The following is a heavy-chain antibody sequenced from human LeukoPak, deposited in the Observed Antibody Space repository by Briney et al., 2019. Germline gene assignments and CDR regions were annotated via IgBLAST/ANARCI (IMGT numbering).Heavy chain of an antibody. Sequence: PETQSLTCTVSGGSMSPYHWTWIRQPAGKGLEWIGRLHTSGNKNYNPSLKGRVTISVDTSKNQFSLEMTSVTAADTAVYFCARDPFRSSFDPWGQGILVTVSS. J-gene: IGHJ5*02. D-gene: IGHD6-13*01. CDR1: GGSMSPYH. CDR2: LHTSGNK. CDR3: ARDPFRSSFDP. V-gene: IGHV4-4*07.